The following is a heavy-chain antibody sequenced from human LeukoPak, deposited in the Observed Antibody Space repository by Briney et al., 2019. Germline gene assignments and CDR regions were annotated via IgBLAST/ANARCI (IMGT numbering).Heavy chain of an antibody. D-gene: IGHD3-22*01. Sequence: GGSLRLSCEASGFTFTTYSMTWVRQAPGKGLEWVSIISSGSSAIFSADALKGRFTISRDDAKNLLYLDMNSLRAEDTAVYYCARDLGYDSSGYYPGLSFDYWGQGTLVTVSS. J-gene: IGHJ4*02. CDR1: GFTFTTYS. CDR2: ISSGSSAI. V-gene: IGHV3-21*01. CDR3: ARDLGYDSSGYYPGLSFDY.